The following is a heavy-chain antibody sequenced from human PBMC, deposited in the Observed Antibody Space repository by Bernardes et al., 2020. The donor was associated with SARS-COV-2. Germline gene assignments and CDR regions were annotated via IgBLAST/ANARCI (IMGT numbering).Heavy chain of an antibody. D-gene: IGHD1-7*01. CDR2: GYYSGPT. V-gene: IGHV4-61*01. CDR1: GDSVRDDTYY. Sequence: SKSLSPTCAVSGDSVRDDTYYWNWIRQPQGKELEWIGYGYYSGPTNYNPSLKSRVTISVDTSKNQFSLKLSSVTAADSAVDYCATARIAGREGTHYGMDVWGQGTTVTVPS. J-gene: IGHJ6*02. CDR3: ATARIAGREGTHYGMDV.